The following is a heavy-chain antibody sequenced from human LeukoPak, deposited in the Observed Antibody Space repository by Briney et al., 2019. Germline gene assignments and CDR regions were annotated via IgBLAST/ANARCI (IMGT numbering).Heavy chain of an antibody. CDR2: MNPNSGNT. D-gene: IGHD5-12*01. J-gene: IGHJ3*02. Sequence: ASVKVSCKASGYTFTSYDINWVRQATGQGLGWMGWMNPNSGNTGYAQKFQGRVTMTRNTSISTAYMELSSLRSEDTAVYYCARGHSGCDAFDIWGQGTMVTVSS. V-gene: IGHV1-8*01. CDR3: ARGHSGCDAFDI. CDR1: GYTFTSYD.